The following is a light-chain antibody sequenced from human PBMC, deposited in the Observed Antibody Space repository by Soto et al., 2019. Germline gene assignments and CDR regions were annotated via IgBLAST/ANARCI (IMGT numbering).Light chain of an antibody. CDR1: QGISSW. CDR3: QQTTRFPLT. CDR2: AAS. V-gene: IGKV1-12*01. J-gene: IGKJ4*01. Sequence: DIQMTQSPSFVSASVGDRVTITCRASQGISSWLAWYQHRPGRAPKLLIHAASNLESGVPSRFSGSGSGTDFTLTISSLQPEDFATYYCQQTTRFPLTFGGGNKVEIK.